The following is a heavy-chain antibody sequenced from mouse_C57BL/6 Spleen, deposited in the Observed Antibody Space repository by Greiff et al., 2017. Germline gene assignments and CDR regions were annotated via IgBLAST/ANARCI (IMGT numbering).Heavy chain of an antibody. CDR3: AKNIHYYGFDY. CDR2: IWRGGST. V-gene: IGHV2-5*01. CDR1: GFSLTSYG. J-gene: IGHJ2*01. D-gene: IGHD1-1*01. Sequence: VMLVESGPGLVQPSQSLSITCTVSGFSLTSYGVHWVRQSPGKGLEWLGVIWRGGSTDYNAAFMSRLSIPKDNSKSQVFFKMNSLQANYTAIYYYAKNIHYYGFDYWGQGTTLTVSS.